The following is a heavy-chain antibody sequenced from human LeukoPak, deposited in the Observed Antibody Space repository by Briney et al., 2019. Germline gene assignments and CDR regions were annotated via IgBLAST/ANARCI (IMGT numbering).Heavy chain of an antibody. Sequence: SETLSLTCTVSGGSISSYYWTWIRQPPGKGLEWIGYIYTSGTTNYNPSLKSRVTISVDTSKNQFSLKLGSVTAADTAVYYCARHVRACTTSSGYPYYYMDVWGKGTTVTVSS. CDR1: GGSISSYY. V-gene: IGHV4-4*09. CDR3: ARHVRACTTSSGYPYYYMDV. CDR2: IYTSGTT. J-gene: IGHJ6*03. D-gene: IGHD6-6*01.